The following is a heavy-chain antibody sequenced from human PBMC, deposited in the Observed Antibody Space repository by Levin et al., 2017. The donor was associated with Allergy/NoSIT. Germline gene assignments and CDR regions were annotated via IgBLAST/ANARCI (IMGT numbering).Heavy chain of an antibody. CDR3: ATVSYYYVSSGFSSPTLHAFDI. J-gene: IGHJ3*02. Sequence: GASVKVSCKASGYTFTSYAMHWVRQAPGQRLEWMGWINAGNGNTKYSQKFQVRVTITRDTSASTAYMELSSLRSEDTAVYYCATVSYYYVSSGFSSPTLHAFDIWGQGTMVTVSS. V-gene: IGHV1-3*01. CDR1: GYTFTSYA. CDR2: INAGNGNT. D-gene: IGHD3-22*01.